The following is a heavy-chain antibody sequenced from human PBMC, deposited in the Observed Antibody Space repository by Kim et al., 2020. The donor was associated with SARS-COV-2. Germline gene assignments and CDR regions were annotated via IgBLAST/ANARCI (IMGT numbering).Heavy chain of an antibody. Sequence: SQTLSLTCAISGDSVSSNSAAWNWIRQSPSRGLEWLGRTYYRSKWYNDYAVSVKSRITINPDTSKNQFSLQLNSVTPEDTAVYYCASSYYVWGSYRRGDYFDYWGQGTLVTVSS. CDR2: TYYRSKWYN. J-gene: IGHJ4*02. D-gene: IGHD3-16*02. V-gene: IGHV6-1*01. CDR3: ASSYYVWGSYRRGDYFDY. CDR1: GDSVSSNSAA.